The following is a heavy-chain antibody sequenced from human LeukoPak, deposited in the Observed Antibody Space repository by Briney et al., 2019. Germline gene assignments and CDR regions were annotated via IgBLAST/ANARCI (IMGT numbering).Heavy chain of an antibody. V-gene: IGHV3-53*01. Sequence: GGSLRLSCAASGFTVSSNYMSWVRRAPGKGLEWLSIIYSDGSTYYADSVKGRFTISRDNSKNTLYLQMNSLRAEDTAVYYCARRRSSGWYVDYWGQGTLVTVSS. CDR2: IYSDGST. CDR1: GFTVSSNY. D-gene: IGHD6-19*01. CDR3: ARRRSSGWYVDY. J-gene: IGHJ4*02.